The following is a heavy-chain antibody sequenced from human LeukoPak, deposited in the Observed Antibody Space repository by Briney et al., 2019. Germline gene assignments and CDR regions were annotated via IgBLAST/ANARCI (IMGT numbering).Heavy chain of an antibody. V-gene: IGHV3-53*01. D-gene: IGHD2-15*01. CDR1: GFTVSSNS. CDR2: IYSGGHT. Sequence: GSLRLSCTVSGFTVSSNSWSWVRQAPGKGLEWVSFIYSGGHTHYSDSVKGRFTISRDNSKNTLYLQMNSLRAEDTAIYFCARRAGEYSHPYDYWGQGTLVAVSS. CDR3: ARRAGEYSHPYDY. J-gene: IGHJ4*02.